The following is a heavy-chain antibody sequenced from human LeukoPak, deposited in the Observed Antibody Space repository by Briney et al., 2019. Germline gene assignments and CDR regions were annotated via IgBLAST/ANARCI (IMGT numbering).Heavy chain of an antibody. CDR3: ARVAPDSSSTLEVFDY. CDR1: GGSISSYY. D-gene: IGHD6-6*01. Sequence: PSETLSLTRTVSGGSISSYYWSWIRPPPGKGLEWIGHIYYSGSTNYNPSLKSRVTISVDTSKNQFSLKLRSVTAADTAVYYCARVAPDSSSTLEVFDYWGQGTLVTVSS. CDR2: IYYSGST. J-gene: IGHJ4*02. V-gene: IGHV4-59*01.